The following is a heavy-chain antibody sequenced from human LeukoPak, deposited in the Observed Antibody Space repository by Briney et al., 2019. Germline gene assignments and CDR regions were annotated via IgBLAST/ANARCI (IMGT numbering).Heavy chain of an antibody. CDR2: FGPQVGET. J-gene: IGHJ4*02. CDR1: GSTLTEIS. V-gene: IGHV1-24*01. Sequence: AAVKVSCKVSGSTLTEISIDWVRQAPGKGLECMGTFGPQVGETILAQKLQGRLKMTADTSTDTAYMEMSSLQSEDTAVYYCATGAMVYEYWGQGTLVTVSS. D-gene: IGHD3-10*01. CDR3: ATGAMVYEY.